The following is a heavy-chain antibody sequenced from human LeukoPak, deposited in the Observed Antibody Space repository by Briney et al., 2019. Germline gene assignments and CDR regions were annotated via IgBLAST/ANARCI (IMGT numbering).Heavy chain of an antibody. CDR1: GFTFSTSW. CDR3: ARDQYDTWSRRGNFDS. D-gene: IGHD3-3*01. Sequence: QSGGSLRLSCAASGFTFSTSWMSWVRQVSGKGLEWVANIKKDGSETYYVDSVKGRFTISRDNTKNSLYLQMNSLRAEDTAVFYCARDQYDTWSRRGNFDSWGQGTLVIVSS. CDR2: IKKDGSET. J-gene: IGHJ4*02. V-gene: IGHV3-7*03.